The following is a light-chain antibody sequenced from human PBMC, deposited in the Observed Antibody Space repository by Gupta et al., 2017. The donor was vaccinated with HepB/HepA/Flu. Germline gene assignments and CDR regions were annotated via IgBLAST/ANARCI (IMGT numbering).Light chain of an antibody. CDR3: HVWDNTSDHPVI. V-gene: IGLV3-21*01. Sequence: YVLTQPPSVSPAPGTTARITCGGANIGERSLQWYQQRSGQAPVLVIDDDRERPSGIPDRFSGSNSGNTATLTISGVEVGDEADYYCHVWDNTSDHPVIFGGGTKLTVL. J-gene: IGLJ2*01. CDR2: DDR. CDR1: NIGERS.